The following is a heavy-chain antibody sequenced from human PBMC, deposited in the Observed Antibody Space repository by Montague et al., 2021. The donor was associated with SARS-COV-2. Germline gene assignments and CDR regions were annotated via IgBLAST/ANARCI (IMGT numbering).Heavy chain of an antibody. CDR2: VYSSGST. CDR3: ARVRYSDGWTFDY. CDR1: SGSISNYY. Sequence: SETLSLTCTVSSGSISNYYWSWIRQPPGKGLEWIGYVYSSGSTNYNPSLEGRVTMSVDTSKNQFSLKLISVTAADTAVYYCARVRYSDGWTFDYWGQGTLATVSS. D-gene: IGHD6-19*01. J-gene: IGHJ4*02. V-gene: IGHV4-59*13.